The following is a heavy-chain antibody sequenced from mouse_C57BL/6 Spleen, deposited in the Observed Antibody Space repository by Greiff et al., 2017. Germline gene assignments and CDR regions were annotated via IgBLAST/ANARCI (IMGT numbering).Heavy chain of an antibody. V-gene: IGHV1-64*01. CDR3: ARSEGLDCYGRSFYYAMDY. J-gene: IGHJ4*01. CDR2: IHPNSGST. CDR1: GYTFTSYW. D-gene: IGHD1-1*01. Sequence: QVQLQQPGAELVKPGASVKLSCKASGYTFTSYWMHWVKQRPGQGLEWIGMIHPNSGSTNYNEKFKSKATLTVNTSSSTAYIQLSSLTSANSAVYYYARSEGLDCYGRSFYYAMDYWGQGTSVTVSS.